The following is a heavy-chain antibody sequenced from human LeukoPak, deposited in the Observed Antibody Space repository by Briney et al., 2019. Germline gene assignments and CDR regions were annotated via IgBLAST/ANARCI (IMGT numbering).Heavy chain of an antibody. CDR2: IIPIFGTP. J-gene: IGHJ6*03. V-gene: IGHV1-69*05. CDR1: GGTFSSYA. CDR3: ARVPRLRNYYYYYMDV. Sequence: ASVKVSCKTSGGTFSSYAISWVRQAPGHGLEWMGGIIPIFGTPNYAQKFQGRVTITTDESTSTAYMELSSLRSEDTAVYYCARVPRLRNYYYYYMDVWGKGTTVTVSS. D-gene: IGHD4-17*01.